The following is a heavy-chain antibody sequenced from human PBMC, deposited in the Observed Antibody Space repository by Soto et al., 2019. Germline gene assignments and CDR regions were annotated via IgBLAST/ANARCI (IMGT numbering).Heavy chain of an antibody. CDR3: ARYAESGAGRLGPYGMGL. J-gene: IGHJ6*02. D-gene: IGHD2-15*01. CDR2: IIPILGTA. Sequence: ASVKVSCKISGGTFSRYAISWVRQAPGQGLEWMGGIIPILGTANYAPKFQGRATISADESTSTAYLKVSSLRSADTAVYYCARYAESGAGRLGPYGMGLWGQGHTVTVSS. CDR1: GGTFSRYA. V-gene: IGHV1-69*13.